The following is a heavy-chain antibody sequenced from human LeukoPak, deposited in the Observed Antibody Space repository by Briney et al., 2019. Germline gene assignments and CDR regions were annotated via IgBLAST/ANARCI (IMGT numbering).Heavy chain of an antibody. V-gene: IGHV3-21*01. J-gene: IGHJ4*02. CDR3: ATDGSSGWHGDY. D-gene: IGHD6-19*01. CDR2: ISSSSSYI. Sequence: PGGSLRLSCAASGFTFSSYGMNWVRQAPGKGLEWVSAISSSSSYIYYADSVKGRFTISRDNAKNSLYLQMNSLRAEDTAVYYCATDGSSGWHGDYWGQGTLATVSS. CDR1: GFTFSSYG.